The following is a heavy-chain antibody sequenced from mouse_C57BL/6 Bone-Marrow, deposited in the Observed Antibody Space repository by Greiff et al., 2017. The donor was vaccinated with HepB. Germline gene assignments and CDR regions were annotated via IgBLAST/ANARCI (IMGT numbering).Heavy chain of an antibody. CDR1: GFNIKDDY. Sequence: VQLQQSGAELVRPGASVKLSCTASGFNIKDDYMHWVKQRPEQGLEWIGWIDPENGDTEYASKFQGKATITADTSSNTAYLQLSSLTSEDTAVYYRTSRDNYGFAYWGQGTLVTVSA. CDR3: TSRDNYGFAY. CDR2: IDPENGDT. V-gene: IGHV14-4*01. J-gene: IGHJ3*01. D-gene: IGHD1-3*01.